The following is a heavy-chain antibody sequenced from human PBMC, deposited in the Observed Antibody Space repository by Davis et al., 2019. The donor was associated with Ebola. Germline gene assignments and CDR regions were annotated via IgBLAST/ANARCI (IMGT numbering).Heavy chain of an antibody. CDR2: IYWDDDK. D-gene: IGHD6-25*01. V-gene: IGHV2-5*02. J-gene: IGHJ6*02. CDR3: AAATRKYYYYGMDV. CDR1: GFSLSTSGVG. Sequence: SGPTLVKPPQTLTLTCTFSGFSLSTSGVGVGWIRQPPGKALEWLALIYWDDDKRYSPSLKSRLTITKDTSKNQVVLTMTNMDPVDTATYYCAAATRKYYYYGMDVWGQGTTVTVSS.